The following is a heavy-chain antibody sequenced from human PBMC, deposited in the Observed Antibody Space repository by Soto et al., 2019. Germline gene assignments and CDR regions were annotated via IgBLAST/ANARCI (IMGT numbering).Heavy chain of an antibody. Sequence: GGSLRLSCAASGFTFSSYAMHWVCQAPGKGLEWVAVISYDGSNKYYADSVKGRFTISRDNSKNTVHLQMNSLRAEDTAVYYCARLAAAGFYYYYGMDVWGQGTTVTVSS. V-gene: IGHV3-30-3*01. D-gene: IGHD6-13*01. CDR1: GFTFSSYA. J-gene: IGHJ6*02. CDR2: ISYDGSNK. CDR3: ARLAAAGFYYYYGMDV.